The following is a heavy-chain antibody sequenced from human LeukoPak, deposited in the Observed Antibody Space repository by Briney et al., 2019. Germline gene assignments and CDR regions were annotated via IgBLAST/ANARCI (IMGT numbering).Heavy chain of an antibody. CDR3: ARASSIATGGDY. D-gene: IGHD2-8*02. CDR2: ISWNSGII. Sequence: GGSLRLSCAASGFTFDDYAMHWVRQAPGKGLEWVSSISWNSGIIYYADSVKGRFTISRDNAKNSLYLQMNSLRAEDTALYYCARASSIATGGDYWGPGTLVTVPS. J-gene: IGHJ4*02. CDR1: GFTFDDYA. V-gene: IGHV3-9*01.